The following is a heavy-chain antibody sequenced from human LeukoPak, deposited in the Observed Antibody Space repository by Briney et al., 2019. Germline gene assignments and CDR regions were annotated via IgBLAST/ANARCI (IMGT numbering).Heavy chain of an antibody. D-gene: IGHD6-19*01. Sequence: GGSPRLSCEASGFTFNNYAMSWVRQAPGKGLEWVSAMSGVGGTTYYAASVRGRFTISRDNSKNILSLQMNSLRVEDTAIYYCAKGSQWLLRGGAYFDSWGQGTPVSVSS. CDR1: GFTFNNYA. J-gene: IGHJ4*02. V-gene: IGHV3-23*01. CDR2: MSGVGGTT. CDR3: AKGSQWLLRGGAYFDS.